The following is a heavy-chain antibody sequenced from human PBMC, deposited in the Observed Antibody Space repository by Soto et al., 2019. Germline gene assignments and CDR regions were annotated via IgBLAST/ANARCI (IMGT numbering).Heavy chain of an antibody. V-gene: IGHV3-48*03. D-gene: IGHD2-21*01. CDR1: GFTFTSYE. J-gene: IGHJ4*02. Sequence: EVQLVDSGGGLVQPGRSLRLSCAASGFTFTSYEFNWVRQAPGKGLEWISYIGTRGTDIYYADSVKGRFTVSRDNAKNALYLQMNSLRAEDTAIYYCAREELNCGGDCFAFWGQGALVTVSS. CDR2: IGTRGTDI. CDR3: AREELNCGGDCFAF.